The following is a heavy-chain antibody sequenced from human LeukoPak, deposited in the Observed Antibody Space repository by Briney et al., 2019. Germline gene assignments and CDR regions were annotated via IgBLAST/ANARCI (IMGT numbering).Heavy chain of an antibody. J-gene: IGHJ4*02. CDR2: IIPIFGTA. Sequence: GSSVKVSCKASGGSFSSHAINWVRQAPGQGLEWMGGIIPIFGTANYAQKFQDRVTITAVESMSTVYMELSSLRSEDTAVYYCARGWLAETTVVTPYNYWGQGTLVTVSS. D-gene: IGHD4-23*01. CDR3: ARGWLAETTVVTPYNY. V-gene: IGHV1-69*01. CDR1: GGSFSSHA.